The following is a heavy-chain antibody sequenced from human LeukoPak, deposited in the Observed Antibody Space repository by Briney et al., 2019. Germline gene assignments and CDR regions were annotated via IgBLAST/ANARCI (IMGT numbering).Heavy chain of an antibody. CDR2: VNPSGDST. J-gene: IGHJ5*02. CDR1: GHTFSNYN. V-gene: IGHV1-46*01. Sequence: GASVKVSCKASGHTFSNYNIHWLRQAPGQGLEWMGIVNPSGDSTNYAQNFQGRVTMTGDTSTSTVYMELSSLRSEDTAVYYCARDGSSWPIEGWFDPWGQGTLVTVSS. CDR3: ARDGSSWPIEGWFDP. D-gene: IGHD6-13*01.